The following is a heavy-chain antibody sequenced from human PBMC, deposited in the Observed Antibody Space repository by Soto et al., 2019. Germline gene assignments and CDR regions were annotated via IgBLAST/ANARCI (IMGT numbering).Heavy chain of an antibody. D-gene: IGHD6-19*01. J-gene: IGHJ3*02. CDR1: GFPFSSYA. CDR3: ARGLWQWLVRVSAFDI. V-gene: IGHV3-30-3*01. Sequence: VGSLRLSCASSGFPFSSYAMHWVRQAPGKGLEWVAVISYDGSNKYYADSVKGRFTISRDNSKNTLYLQMNSLRAEDTAVYYCARGLWQWLVRVSAFDIWGQGTMVTVSS. CDR2: ISYDGSNK.